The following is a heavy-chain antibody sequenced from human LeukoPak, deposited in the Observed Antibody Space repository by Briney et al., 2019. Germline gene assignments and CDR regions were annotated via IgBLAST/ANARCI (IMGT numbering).Heavy chain of an antibody. V-gene: IGHV4-4*09. D-gene: IGHD3-3*01. Sequence: SETLSLTCTVSGGSISSYYWSWIRQPPGKGLEWIWYICGSGSTKYYPSLKGGVTISVDTTTNQFSLKLISVTAANTSVYDCARRHCSSGYGGYYYYYMDVWGKGTPVTVSS. CDR3: ARRHCSSGYGGYYYYYMDV. J-gene: IGHJ6*03. CDR2: ICGSGST. CDR1: GGSISSYY.